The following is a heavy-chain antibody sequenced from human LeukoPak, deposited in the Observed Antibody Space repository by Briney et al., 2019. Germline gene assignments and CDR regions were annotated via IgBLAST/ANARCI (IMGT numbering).Heavy chain of an antibody. CDR3: AKDWGGASTWGSFDAFDI. V-gene: IGHV3-23*01. J-gene: IGHJ3*02. D-gene: IGHD3-16*01. Sequence: GGSLRLSCAASGFTFSSYAMSWVRQAPGKGLEWVSAISGSGGSTYYADSVKGRFTISRDNSKNTLYLQMNSLRAEDTAVYYCAKDWGGASTWGSFDAFDIWGQGIMVTVAS. CDR1: GFTFSSYA. CDR2: ISGSGGST.